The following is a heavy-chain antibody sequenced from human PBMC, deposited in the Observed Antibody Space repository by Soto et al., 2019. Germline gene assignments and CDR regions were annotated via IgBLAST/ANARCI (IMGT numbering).Heavy chain of an antibody. Sequence: GGSLRLSCAASGFTFSSYAMSWVRQAPGKGLEWVSAISGSGGSTYYADSVKGRFTISRDNSKNTLYLQMNSLRAEDTVVYYCAKVSDDYGDPNDAFDIWGQGTMVTVSS. CDR2: ISGSGGST. CDR3: AKVSDDYGDPNDAFDI. V-gene: IGHV3-23*01. D-gene: IGHD4-17*01. CDR1: GFTFSSYA. J-gene: IGHJ3*02.